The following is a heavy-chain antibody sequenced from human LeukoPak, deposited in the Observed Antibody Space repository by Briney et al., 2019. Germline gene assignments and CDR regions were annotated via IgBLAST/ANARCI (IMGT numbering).Heavy chain of an antibody. J-gene: IGHJ4*02. Sequence: AGGSLRLSCAVCGFTFSSYWMHWLRQARGQGLVWVSRINNDGSTTAYADSVKGRFTISRDNNKNTLYLQMNSLRAEDTAVYYCARTYSSFDYWGQGTLVTVSS. CDR3: ARTYSSFDY. CDR2: INNDGSTT. D-gene: IGHD6-19*01. CDR1: GFTFSSYW. V-gene: IGHV3-74*01.